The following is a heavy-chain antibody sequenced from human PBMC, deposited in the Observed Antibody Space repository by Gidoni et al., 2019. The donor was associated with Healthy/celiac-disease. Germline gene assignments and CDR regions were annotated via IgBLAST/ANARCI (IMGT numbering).Heavy chain of an antibody. CDR3: AREGYGKPYYDYGMDV. V-gene: IGHV1-69*01. Sequence: QVQLVQSGAEVTKPGTPVLVSRKAAAGSLSSDAISWVRQAPGQGREWMGGIIPIFGTANYAQKFQGRSTITTGESTGTAYMELSSRMSEDAAVYYCAREGYGKPYYDYGMDVWGQGTTVTVSS. CDR1: AGSLSSDA. CDR2: IIPIFGTA. J-gene: IGHJ6*02. D-gene: IGHD4-17*01.